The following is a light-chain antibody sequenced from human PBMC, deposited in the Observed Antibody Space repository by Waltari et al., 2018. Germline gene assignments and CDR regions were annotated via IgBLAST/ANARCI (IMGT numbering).Light chain of an antibody. CDR1: SPNIGRNY. CDR2: RNN. Sequence: QSVLTQPPSASGTPGQRVTISCSGRSPNIGRNYVYWSQQLPGTAPKLLIDRNNQRPSGVPDRFSGSKSGTSASLAISGLRSEDEADYYCAAWDDSLSAYVVFGGGTKLTVL. J-gene: IGLJ2*01. V-gene: IGLV1-47*01. CDR3: AAWDDSLSAYVV.